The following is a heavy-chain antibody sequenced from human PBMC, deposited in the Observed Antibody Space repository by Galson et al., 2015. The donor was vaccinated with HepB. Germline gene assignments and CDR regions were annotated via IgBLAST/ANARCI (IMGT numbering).Heavy chain of an antibody. CDR1: GGSISSYY. CDR2: IYYSGST. J-gene: IGHJ6*02. Sequence: ETLSLTCTVSGGSISSYYRSWIRQPPGKGLEWIGYIYYSGSTNYNPSLKSRVTISVDTSKNQFSLKLSSVTAADTAVYYCARALWDSSGYYYYYYGMDVWGQGTTVTVSS. CDR3: ARALWDSSGYYYYYYGMDV. V-gene: IGHV4-59*01. D-gene: IGHD3-22*01.